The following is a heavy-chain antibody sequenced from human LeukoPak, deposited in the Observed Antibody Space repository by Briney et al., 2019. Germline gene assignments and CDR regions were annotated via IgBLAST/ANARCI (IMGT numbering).Heavy chain of an antibody. CDR3: AREANYGSGSPDY. V-gene: IGHV3-21*01. CDR2: ISSSSSYI. J-gene: IGHJ4*02. D-gene: IGHD3-10*01. CDR1: GFTFSSYS. Sequence: PGGSLRLSCAASGFTFSSYSMNWVRQAPGKRLEWVSSISSSSSYIYYADSVKGRFTISRDNAKNSLYLQMNSLRAEDTAVYYCAREANYGSGSPDYWGQGTLVTVSS.